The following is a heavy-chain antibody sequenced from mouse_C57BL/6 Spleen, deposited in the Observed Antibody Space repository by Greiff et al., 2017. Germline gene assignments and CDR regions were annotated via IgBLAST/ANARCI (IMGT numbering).Heavy chain of an antibody. Sequence: VQLQQSGAELVRPGASVTLSCTASGFNIKDYYMHWVKQRPEQGLEWIGRIDPEDGDTEYAPKFQGKATMTADTSSNTAYLQLSSLTSEDTAVYYCTSYYGSSYGDAMDYWGQGTSVTVSS. J-gene: IGHJ4*01. CDR2: IDPEDGDT. D-gene: IGHD1-1*01. CDR1: GFNIKDYY. V-gene: IGHV14-1*01. CDR3: TSYYGSSYGDAMDY.